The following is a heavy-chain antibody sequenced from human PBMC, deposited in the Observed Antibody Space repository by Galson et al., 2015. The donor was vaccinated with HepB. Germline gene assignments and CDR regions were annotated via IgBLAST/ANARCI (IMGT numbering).Heavy chain of an antibody. V-gene: IGHV3-11*05. Sequence: SLRLSCAASGFTFSDYYMSWIRQAPGKGLEWVSYISSSSSYTNYADSVKGRFTISRDNAKNSLYLQMNSLRAEDTAVYYCARGDIVVVPAAMTDYWGQGTLVTVSS. J-gene: IGHJ4*02. CDR3: ARGDIVVVPAAMTDY. CDR1: GFTFSDYY. CDR2: ISSSSSYT. D-gene: IGHD2-2*01.